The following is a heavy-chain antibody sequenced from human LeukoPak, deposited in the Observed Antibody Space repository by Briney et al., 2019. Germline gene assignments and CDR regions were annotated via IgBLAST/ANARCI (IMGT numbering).Heavy chain of an antibody. CDR1: GFTFSSYS. CDR2: ISRNSRTT. Sequence: GGSLRLSCAASGFTFSSYSMNWVRQAPGKGLEWVSYISRNSRTTYYADPVKGRFTISRDNAKNSLYLQMNSLRDEDTAVYYCARDYDILTGYSRFDPWGQGTLVTVSS. V-gene: IGHV3-48*02. CDR3: ARDYDILTGYSRFDP. J-gene: IGHJ5*02. D-gene: IGHD3-9*01.